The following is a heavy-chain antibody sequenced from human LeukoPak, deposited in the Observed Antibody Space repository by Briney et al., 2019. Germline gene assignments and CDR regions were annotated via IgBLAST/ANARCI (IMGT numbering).Heavy chain of an antibody. Sequence: SETLSLTCTVSGGSISSSSYYWGWIRQPPGNGLEWIGSIYYSGSTYYNPSLKSRVTISVDTSKNQFSLKLSSVTAADTAVYYCARLDGSYSSYFDYWGQGTLVTVSS. V-gene: IGHV4-39*01. CDR2: IYYSGST. CDR1: GGSISSSSYY. CDR3: ARLDGSYSSYFDY. J-gene: IGHJ4*02. D-gene: IGHD3-10*01.